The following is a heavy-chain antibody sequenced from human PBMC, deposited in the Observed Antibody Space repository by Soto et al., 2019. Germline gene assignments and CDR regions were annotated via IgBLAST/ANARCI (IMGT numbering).Heavy chain of an antibody. CDR1: GFTFSSYV. D-gene: IGHD5-18*01. CDR3: AKGGTTAMITTFDY. CDR2: IRGTGANT. Sequence: PGGSLRLSCAASGFTFSSYVMSWVRQAPGKGLEWVSTIRGTGANTYYADSVKGRFTISRDNSKNTLYLQMNSLRAEDTAVYYCAKGGTTAMITTFDYWGQGTLVTVSS. J-gene: IGHJ4*02. V-gene: IGHV3-23*01.